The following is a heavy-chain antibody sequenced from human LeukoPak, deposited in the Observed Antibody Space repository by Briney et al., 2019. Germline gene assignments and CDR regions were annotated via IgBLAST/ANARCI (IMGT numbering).Heavy chain of an antibody. CDR2: IYYSGST. D-gene: IGHD3-3*01. J-gene: IGHJ6*02. Sequence: SETLSLTCIVSGGSIGNYYWNWIRQPPGKGLEWIGYIYYSGSTNYNPSLKSRVTISVDTSKNQFSLKLSSVTAADTAVYYCARSIRFLEWPSLYYYYYGMDVWGQGTTVTVSS. CDR3: ARSIRFLEWPSLYYYYYGMDV. CDR1: GGSIGNYY. V-gene: IGHV4-59*01.